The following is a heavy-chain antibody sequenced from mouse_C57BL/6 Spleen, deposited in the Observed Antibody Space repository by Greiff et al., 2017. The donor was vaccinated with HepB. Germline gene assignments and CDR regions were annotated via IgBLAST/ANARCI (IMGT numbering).Heavy chain of an antibody. CDR3: ARWNYGTLFDY. CDR2: IYPGDGDT. V-gene: IGHV1-82*01. Sequence: VQLQQSGPELVKPGASVKISCKASGYAFSSSWMNWVKQRPGKGLEWIGRIYPGDGDTNYNGKFKGKATLTADKSSSTAYMLLSSLTSEDSAVYFCARWNYGTLFDYWGQGTTLTVSS. D-gene: IGHD1-1*01. J-gene: IGHJ2*01. CDR1: GYAFSSSW.